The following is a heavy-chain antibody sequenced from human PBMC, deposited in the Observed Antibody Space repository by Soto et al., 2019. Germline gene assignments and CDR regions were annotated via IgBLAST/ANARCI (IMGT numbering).Heavy chain of an antibody. D-gene: IGHD2-15*01. CDR3: ARDRQPDGIWTFDY. Sequence: WIRQNKGKGLEWVATIFSGGGGTEFADSVTGRFSVSRDNSQNQMFLQMDNLRVDDTALYYCARDRQPDGIWTFDYWLRGVLVTVSS. V-gene: IGHV3-23*01. J-gene: IGHJ4*02. CDR2: IFSGGGGT.